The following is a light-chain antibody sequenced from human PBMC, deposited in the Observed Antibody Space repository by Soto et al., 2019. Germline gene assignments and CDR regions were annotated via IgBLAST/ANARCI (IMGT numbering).Light chain of an antibody. CDR1: SSNIGAGYD. CDR2: GNN. Sequence: QSVLTQPPSMSGAPGQRVTISCTGSSSNIGAGYDVHWYQQLPGTAPKLLIYGNNNRPSGVPDRFSGSKSDTSASLAITGLQAEDEADYYCQSFDSSLSGSVFGGGTQLTVL. V-gene: IGLV1-40*01. CDR3: QSFDSSLSGSV. J-gene: IGLJ7*01.